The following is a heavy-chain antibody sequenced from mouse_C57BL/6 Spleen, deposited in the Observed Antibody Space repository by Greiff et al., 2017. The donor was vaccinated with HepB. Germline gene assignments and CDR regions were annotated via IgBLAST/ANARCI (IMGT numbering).Heavy chain of an antibody. V-gene: IGHV7-3*01. CDR3: ARSMVTFDY. Sequence: DVHLVESGGGLVQPGGSLSLSCAASGFTFTDYYMSWVRQPPGKALEWLGFIRNKANGYTTEYSASVKGRFTISRDNSQSILYLQMNALRAEDSATYYCARSMVTFDYWGQGTTLTVSS. J-gene: IGHJ2*01. CDR1: GFTFTDYY. CDR2: IRNKANGYTT.